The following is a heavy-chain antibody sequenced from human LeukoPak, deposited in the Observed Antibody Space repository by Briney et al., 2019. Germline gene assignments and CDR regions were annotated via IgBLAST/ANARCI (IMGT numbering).Heavy chain of an antibody. CDR1: GFTFSNYA. D-gene: IGHD6-19*01. Sequence: TGGSLRLSCAASGFTFSNYAMRWVRQAPGKGLEWVSGISGSGDSTYYADSVKGRFTISRDNSKNTLYLQMNSLRAEDTAVYYCARRSAIAVAGAFDYWGQGTLVTVSS. CDR2: ISGSGDST. V-gene: IGHV3-23*01. CDR3: ARRSAIAVAGAFDY. J-gene: IGHJ4*02.